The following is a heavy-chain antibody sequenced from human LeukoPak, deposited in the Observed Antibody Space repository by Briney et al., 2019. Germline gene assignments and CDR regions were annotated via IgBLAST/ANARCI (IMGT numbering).Heavy chain of an antibody. V-gene: IGHV4-34*01. CDR1: GGSFSGYY. Sequence: SETLSLTCAVYGGSFSGYYWSWIRQPPGKGLEWIGEINHSGSTNYNPSLKSRVTISVDTSKNQFSLKVNSVTAADTAVYYCARSREGRDYNLGYWGQGTLVTVSS. D-gene: IGHD4-11*01. CDR2: INHSGST. CDR3: ARSREGRDYNLGY. J-gene: IGHJ4*02.